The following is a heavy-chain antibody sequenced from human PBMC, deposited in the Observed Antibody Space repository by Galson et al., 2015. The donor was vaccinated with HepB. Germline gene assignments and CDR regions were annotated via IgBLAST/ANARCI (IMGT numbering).Heavy chain of an antibody. D-gene: IGHD3-10*01. Sequence: SLRLSCAASGFTFSTYGMHWVRQAPGKGLEWVAVISYDGNYKYYGDSVKGRFTISRDNSKNTLYLQLSSLRAEDTAVYYCAKQCYSGSGTYPVCSWGQGTLVTVSS. CDR2: ISYDGNYK. J-gene: IGHJ5*02. CDR1: GFTFSTYG. CDR3: AKQCYSGSGTYPVCS. V-gene: IGHV3-30*18.